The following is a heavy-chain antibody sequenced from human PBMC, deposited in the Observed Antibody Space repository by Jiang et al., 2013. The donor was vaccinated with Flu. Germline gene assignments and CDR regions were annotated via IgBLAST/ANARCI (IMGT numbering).Heavy chain of an antibody. V-gene: IGHV4-59*13. CDR2: IYYNGNA. J-gene: IGHJ4*02. CDR3: ARAAGGSLTTYHFDY. Sequence: LLKPSETLSLTCIASSGSFNSYYWGWIRQPPGKGLEWIGYIYYNGNAYYNPSLKSRVTISVDTSKNQFSLRLTSVTAADTAIYYCARAAGGSLTTYHFDYWAQGTLVTVSS. D-gene: IGHD4/OR15-4a*01. CDR1: SGSFNSYY.